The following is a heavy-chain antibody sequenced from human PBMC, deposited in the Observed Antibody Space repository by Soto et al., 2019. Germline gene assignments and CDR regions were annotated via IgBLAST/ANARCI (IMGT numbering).Heavy chain of an antibody. CDR3: ATGQTPQYNWNDVHYFDY. CDR2: FDPEDGET. V-gene: IGHV1-24*01. CDR1: GYTLTELS. J-gene: IGHJ4*02. D-gene: IGHD1-1*01. Sequence: QVQLVQSGAEVKKPGASVKVSCKVSGYTLTELSMHWVRQAPGKGLEGMGGFDPEDGETIYAQKFQGRVTMTEDTSTDTAYMELSSLRSEDTAVYYCATGQTPQYNWNDVHYFDYWGQGTLVTVSS.